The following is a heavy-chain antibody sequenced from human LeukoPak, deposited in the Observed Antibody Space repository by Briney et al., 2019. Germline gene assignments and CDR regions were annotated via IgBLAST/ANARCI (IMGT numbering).Heavy chain of an antibody. CDR3: AKQAYYDILTGYQGLFDY. CDR1: GFTFSSYG. J-gene: IGHJ4*02. D-gene: IGHD3-9*01. Sequence: PGGSLRLSFAASGFTFSSYGMHWVRQAPGKGLEWVAFIRYDGSNKYYADSVKGRFTISRDNSKNTLYLQMNSLRAEDTAVYYCAKQAYYDILTGYQGLFDYWGQGTLVTVSS. CDR2: IRYDGSNK. V-gene: IGHV3-30*02.